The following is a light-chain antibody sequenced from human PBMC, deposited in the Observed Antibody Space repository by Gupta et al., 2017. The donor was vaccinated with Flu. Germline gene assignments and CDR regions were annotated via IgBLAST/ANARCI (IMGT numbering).Light chain of an antibody. CDR2: AAS. CDR3: QQSDSTPLYS. J-gene: IGKJ2*03. Sequence: DIQMTQSPSSLSASVGDRVTITCRASQSISSYLNWYQQKPGKAPKLLIYAASSWQSGVPSRFSGSGYGKDLTLTISSRQPEDFATYYCQQSDSTPLYSFGQGTKLEIK. V-gene: IGKV1-39*01. CDR1: QSISSY.